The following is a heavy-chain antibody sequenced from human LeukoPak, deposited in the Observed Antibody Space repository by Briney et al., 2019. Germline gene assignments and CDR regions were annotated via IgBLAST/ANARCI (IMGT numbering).Heavy chain of an antibody. V-gene: IGHV4-59*01. CDR1: GGSISSYY. CDR3: ARGSPVSSGWTFDY. CDR2: IYYSGST. Sequence: SETLSLTCTVSGGSISSYYWSWIRQPPGKGLEWIGYIYYSGSTNYNPSPKSRVTISVDTSKNQFSLKLSSVTAADTAVYYCARGSPVSSGWTFDYWGQGTLVTVSS. D-gene: IGHD6-19*01. J-gene: IGHJ4*02.